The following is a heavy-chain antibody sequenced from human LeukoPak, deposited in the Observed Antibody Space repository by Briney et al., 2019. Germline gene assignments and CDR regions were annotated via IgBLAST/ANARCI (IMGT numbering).Heavy chain of an antibody. J-gene: IGHJ4*02. Sequence: PGGSLRLSCAASGFTFSSYGMSWVRQAPGKGLEWVSYISSSGSTIYYADSVKGRFTISRDNAKNSLYLQMNSLRAEDTAVYYCARDSELTGDRVEYWGQGTLVTVSS. CDR3: ARDSELTGDRVEY. D-gene: IGHD5-24*01. CDR1: GFTFSSYG. V-gene: IGHV3-48*04. CDR2: ISSSGSTI.